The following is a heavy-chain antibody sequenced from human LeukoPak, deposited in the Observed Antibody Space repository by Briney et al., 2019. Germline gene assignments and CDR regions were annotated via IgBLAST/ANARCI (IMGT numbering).Heavy chain of an antibody. D-gene: IGHD3-3*01. CDR2: IYYTGST. V-gene: IGHV4-39*02. CDR3: ARESIGVDDAFDI. CDR1: GGSISNSDYY. J-gene: IGHJ3*02. Sequence: SETLSLTCTVSGGSISNSDYYWGWIRQPPGKGLEWIGSIYYTGSTYYNPSLKSRVTISVDTSKNQFSLKLSSVTAADTAVYYCARESIGVDDAFDIWGQGTMVTVSS.